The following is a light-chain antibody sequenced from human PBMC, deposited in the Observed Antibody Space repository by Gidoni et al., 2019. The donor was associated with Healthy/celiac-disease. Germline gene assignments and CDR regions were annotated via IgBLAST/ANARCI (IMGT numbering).Light chain of an antibody. CDR2: AAS. CDR3: QQSYSTPPGVT. J-gene: IGKJ4*01. Sequence: DIQMTQSPSSLSASVGDRVTITCRASQSISSYLNWYQQKPGKAPKLLIYAASSLQSGVPSRFSGSGSGTDFTLTISSLQPEDFATDYCQQSYSTPPGVTFGGGTKVEIK. V-gene: IGKV1-39*01. CDR1: QSISSY.